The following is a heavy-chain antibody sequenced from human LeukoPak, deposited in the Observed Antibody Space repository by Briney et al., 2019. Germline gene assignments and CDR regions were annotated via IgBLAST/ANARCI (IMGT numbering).Heavy chain of an antibody. CDR1: GFTFSDYY. J-gene: IGHJ4*02. V-gene: IGHV3-11*01. Sequence: GGSLRLSCAASGFTFSDYYMSWIRQAPGKGLEWVSYISSSGSTIYYADSVKGRFTISRDNAKNSLYLQMNSLRAEDTAVYYCARALLSITMVRGVIITPPPAGYWGQGTLVTVSS. CDR2: ISSSGSTI. CDR3: ARALLSITMVRGVIITPPPAGY. D-gene: IGHD3-10*01.